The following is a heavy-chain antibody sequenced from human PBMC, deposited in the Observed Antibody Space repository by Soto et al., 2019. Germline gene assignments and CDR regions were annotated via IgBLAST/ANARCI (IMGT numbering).Heavy chain of an antibody. CDR3: ARLGITMVRGVIIAY. J-gene: IGHJ4*02. CDR1: GGSISSSSYY. D-gene: IGHD3-10*01. Sequence: QLQLQESGPGLVKPSETLSLTCTVSGGSISSSSYYWGWIRQPPGKGLEWIGSIYYSGSTYYNPSLKSRVTISVDTSKNQCSLKLRSVTAADTAVYYCARLGITMVRGVIIAYWGQGTLVTVSS. V-gene: IGHV4-39*01. CDR2: IYYSGST.